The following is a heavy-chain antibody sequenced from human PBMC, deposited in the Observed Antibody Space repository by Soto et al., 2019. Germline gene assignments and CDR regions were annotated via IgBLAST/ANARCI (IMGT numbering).Heavy chain of an antibody. Sequence: XVSLRLSCVASGFTFISYAMSWVRQAPGHRLEWVATFSGGRDTTCRADSVKGRFTVSRDSSKNTLSLQMNSLRPEDTALYCCAKATSATCTGSICYSFYYWGQGTLVSVSS. CDR2: FSGGRDTT. J-gene: IGHJ4*02. V-gene: IGHV3-23*01. CDR3: AKATSATCTGSICYSFYY. CDR1: GFTFISYA. D-gene: IGHD2-21*01.